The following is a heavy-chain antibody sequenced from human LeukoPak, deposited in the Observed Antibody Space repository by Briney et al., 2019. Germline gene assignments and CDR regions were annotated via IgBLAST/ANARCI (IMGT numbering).Heavy chain of an antibody. CDR2: MDPNSGNT. CDR1: GYTFTSYD. CDR3: ARYLGGSSNYYYYYYMDV. Sequence: RASVKFSCKASGYTFTSYDINWVRQATGQGLEWMGWMDPNSGNTGYAQKFQGRVTMTRNTSITTAYMELSSLRSEDTAVYYCARYLGGSSNYYYYYYMDVWGKGTTVTVSS. J-gene: IGHJ6*03. V-gene: IGHV1-8*01. D-gene: IGHD6-6*01.